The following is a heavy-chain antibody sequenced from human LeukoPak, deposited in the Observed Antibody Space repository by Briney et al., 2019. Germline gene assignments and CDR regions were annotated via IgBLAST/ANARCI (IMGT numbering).Heavy chain of an antibody. Sequence: GGSLRLSCAASGFTFSSYSMNWVRQAPGKGLEWVSYISSSSSTIYYADSVKGRFTISRDNAKNSLYLQMNSLRAEDTAVYYCARGPTVTTVRYFDLWGRGTLVTVSS. D-gene: IGHD4-17*01. CDR1: GFTFSSYS. J-gene: IGHJ2*01. CDR3: ARGPTVTTVRYFDL. CDR2: ISSSSSTI. V-gene: IGHV3-48*01.